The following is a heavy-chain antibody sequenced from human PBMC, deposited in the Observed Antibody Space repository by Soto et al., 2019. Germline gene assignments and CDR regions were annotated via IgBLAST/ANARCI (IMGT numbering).Heavy chain of an antibody. Sequence: EVQLLESGGGLVQPGGSLRLSCAASGFTFSSYAMSWVRQAPGKGLEWVSGISGSGGSTYYADSVTGRFTISRDNSKNTLYLQMNTLRAEDTAVYYCATLVVGATLFSLRFNGVDYWGQGTLVTVSS. V-gene: IGHV3-23*01. CDR1: GFTFSSYA. J-gene: IGHJ4*02. D-gene: IGHD2-15*01. CDR2: ISGSGGST. CDR3: ATLVVGATLFSLRFNGVDY.